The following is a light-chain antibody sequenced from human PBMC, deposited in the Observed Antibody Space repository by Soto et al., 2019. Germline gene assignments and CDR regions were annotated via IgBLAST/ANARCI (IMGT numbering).Light chain of an antibody. Sequence: QSALTQPASVSGSPGQSITLSCAGTTNDIGSYNYVSWFQQHPGEAPKLIIFEVTHRPSGISTRFSGSKSGNTASLTISDLQAEDEADYFCASSTSDSLYVFGTGTKLTVL. CDR3: ASSTSDSLYV. V-gene: IGLV2-14*01. CDR2: EVT. J-gene: IGLJ1*01. CDR1: TNDIGSYNY.